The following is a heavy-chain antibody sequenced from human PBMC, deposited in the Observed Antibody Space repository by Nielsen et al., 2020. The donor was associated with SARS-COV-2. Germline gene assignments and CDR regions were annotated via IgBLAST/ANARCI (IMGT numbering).Heavy chain of an antibody. D-gene: IGHD3-10*01. Sequence: GGSLRLSCAASGFTFDDYAMHWVRQIPGKGLEWVSGVSWNSGTIAYADSVKGRFTISRDNAKNFLYLQMTSLRDEDTAFYYCAKGGTLLWFGEFDYWGQGILVTVSS. CDR1: GFTFDDYA. V-gene: IGHV3-9*01. J-gene: IGHJ4*02. CDR2: VSWNSGTI. CDR3: AKGGTLLWFGEFDY.